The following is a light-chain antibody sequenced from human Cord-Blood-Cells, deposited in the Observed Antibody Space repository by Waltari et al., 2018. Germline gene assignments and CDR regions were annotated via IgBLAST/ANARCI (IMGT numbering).Light chain of an antibody. Sequence: DIQMTQPPSSLSASVGDGVTITCRASQSFRSYLNWYKQKPGKAPKLLIYPASSLQSGVPSRFSGSGSGTEFTLSICSQHPEEFATYSCQQSYSTQGTFGQGTKVEIK. V-gene: IGKV1-39*01. J-gene: IGKJ1*01. CDR3: QQSYSTQGT. CDR1: QSFRSY. CDR2: PAS.